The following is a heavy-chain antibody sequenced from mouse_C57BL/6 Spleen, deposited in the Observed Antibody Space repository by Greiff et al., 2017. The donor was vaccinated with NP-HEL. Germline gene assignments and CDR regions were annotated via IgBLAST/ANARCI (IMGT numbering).Heavy chain of an antibody. CDR3: YYGSGYWYFDV. CDR1: GYTFTSYW. D-gene: IGHD1-1*01. CDR2: INPSNGGT. V-gene: IGHV1-53*01. J-gene: IGHJ1*03. Sequence: QVQLQQPGTELVKPGASVKLSCKASGYTFTSYWMHWVKQRPGQGLEWIGNINPSNGGTIYNEKFKSKATLTVDKSSSTAYMQLRSLTSEDAAVYYCYYGSGYWYFDVWGTGTTVTVSS.